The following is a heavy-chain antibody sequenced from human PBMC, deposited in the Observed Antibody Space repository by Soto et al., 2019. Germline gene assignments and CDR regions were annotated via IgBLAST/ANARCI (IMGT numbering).Heavy chain of an antibody. V-gene: IGHV1-18*01. D-gene: IGHD2-15*01. CDR2: ISAYNGNT. J-gene: IGHJ6*03. Sequence: ASVKVSCKASGYTFTSYGISWVRQAPGQGLEWMVWISAYNGNTNYAQKLQGRVTMTTDTSTSTAYMELRSLRSDDTAVYYCARGGYCSGGSCFMSYYYYYMDVWAKGPRSPSP. CDR3: ARGGYCSGGSCFMSYYYYYMDV. CDR1: GYTFTSYG.